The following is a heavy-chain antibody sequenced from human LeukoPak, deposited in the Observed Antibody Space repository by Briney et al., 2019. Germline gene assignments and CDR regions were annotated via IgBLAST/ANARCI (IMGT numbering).Heavy chain of an antibody. Sequence: ASVKVSCKASGGTFSSYAINWVRQAPGQGLEWMGRIIPILGIANYAQKFQGRVTITADKSTSTAYMELSSLRSEDAAVYYCARESYYYDSSGYRTDAFDIWGQGTMVTVSS. CDR3: ARESYYYDSSGYRTDAFDI. CDR1: GGTFSSYA. CDR2: IIPILGIA. D-gene: IGHD3-22*01. J-gene: IGHJ3*02. V-gene: IGHV1-69*04.